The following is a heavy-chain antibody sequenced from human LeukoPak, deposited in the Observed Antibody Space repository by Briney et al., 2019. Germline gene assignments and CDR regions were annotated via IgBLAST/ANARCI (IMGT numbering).Heavy chain of an antibody. J-gene: IGHJ4*02. D-gene: IGHD5-18*01. CDR2: IYYSGST. Sequence: SETLSLTCTVSGGSISSYYWSWIRQPPGKGLEWIGYIYYSGSTNYNPSLKSRVTISVDTSKNQFSLKLSSVTAADTAVYYCARLGGRGYSIWGQGTLVTVSS. CDR3: ARLGGRGYSI. V-gene: IGHV4-59*01. CDR1: GGSISSYY.